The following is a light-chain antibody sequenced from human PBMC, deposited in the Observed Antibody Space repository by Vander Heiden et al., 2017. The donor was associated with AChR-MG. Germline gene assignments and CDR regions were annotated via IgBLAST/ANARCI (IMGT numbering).Light chain of an antibody. V-gene: IGKV3-11*01. CDR1: HCVLTY. CDR2: DAS. CDR3: LQRDNWPRT. Sequence: EIVFTHPPATLSSSPGPTASHCVLTYLAWYQHKPGQPPRLLISDASNRATGMPARFSGSGSGTDFTLTISTLEPEDVAVYYCLQRDNWPRTFGQRTRVEIK. J-gene: IGKJ1*01.